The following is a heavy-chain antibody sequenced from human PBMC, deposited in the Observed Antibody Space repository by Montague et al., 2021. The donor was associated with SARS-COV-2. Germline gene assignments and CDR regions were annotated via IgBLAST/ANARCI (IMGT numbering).Heavy chain of an antibody. D-gene: IGHD2-15*01. CDR3: ARDQPAYCTDGNCHPFDY. Sequence: CAISGDSVSSNSAAWNWVRQSPSRGLEWLGRTYYRSKWYNDYAVSVKSRITINPDTSKNQFSLRLSSVTAADTAVYYCARDQPAYCTDGNCHPFDYWGQGTLVTVSS. CDR1: GDSVSSNSAA. V-gene: IGHV6-1*01. CDR2: TYYRSKWYN. J-gene: IGHJ4*02.